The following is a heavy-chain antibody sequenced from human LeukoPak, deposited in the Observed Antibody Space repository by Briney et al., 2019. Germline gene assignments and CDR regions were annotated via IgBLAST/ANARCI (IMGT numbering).Heavy chain of an antibody. CDR2: INPNSGGT. CDR1: GYTFTGYY. V-gene: IGHV1-2*02. Sequence: GASVTVSCKASGYTFTGYYMHWVRQAPGQGLEWMAWINPNSGGTYYAQNFHDRITMTRDTSISTACMELSRLRSDDTAIYYCARANALYCSSTSCLFDYWGQGTLVTVSS. CDR3: ARANALYCSSTSCLFDY. D-gene: IGHD2-2*01. J-gene: IGHJ4*02.